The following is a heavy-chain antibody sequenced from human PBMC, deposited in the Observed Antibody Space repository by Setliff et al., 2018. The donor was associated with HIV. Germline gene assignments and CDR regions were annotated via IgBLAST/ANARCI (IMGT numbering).Heavy chain of an antibody. CDR3: VSLPASYDFWSGDYRDWYFDV. D-gene: IGHD3-3*01. V-gene: IGHV4-39*01. J-gene: IGHJ2*01. CDR2: IYHSGST. CDR1: GVSISSGTYY. Sequence: KTSETLSLTCTVSGVSISSGTYYWGWVRQPPGKGLEWIGSIYHSGSTYYNPPLKSRVTISVDTSNNQFSLKLNSVTAADTAVYYCVSLPASYDFWSGDYRDWYFDVWGRGTLVTVSS.